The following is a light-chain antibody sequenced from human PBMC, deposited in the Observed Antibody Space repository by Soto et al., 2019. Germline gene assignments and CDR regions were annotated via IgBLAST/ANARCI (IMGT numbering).Light chain of an antibody. CDR1: SSSIGSNL. CDR2: TNN. J-gene: IGLJ2*01. V-gene: IGLV1-47*02. Sequence: QSVLTQPPSASGTPGQRVTISCSGSSSSIGSNLVYWYQQLPGTAPKLLIYTNNQRPSGVPDRFSGSKSGTSASLAISGLRSEDEADYYCAAWDYRLGGMVFGGGTKVTVL. CDR3: AAWDYRLGGMV.